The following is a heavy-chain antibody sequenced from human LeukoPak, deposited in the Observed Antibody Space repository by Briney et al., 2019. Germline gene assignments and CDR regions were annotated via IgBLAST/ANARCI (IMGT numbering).Heavy chain of an antibody. CDR2: LRSKAYGGTT. CDR1: GFTFGNYA. Sequence: PGGSLRLSCTASGFTFGNYAMTWVRQAPGKGLEWVGFLRSKAYGGTTDYAASVRGRSTISRDDSKSIAYLQMNSLKTEDTAVYYCSRSLCSGGSCSPIYYFDYWGQGTLVTVSS. J-gene: IGHJ4*02. V-gene: IGHV3-49*04. D-gene: IGHD2-15*01. CDR3: SRSLCSGGSCSPIYYFDY.